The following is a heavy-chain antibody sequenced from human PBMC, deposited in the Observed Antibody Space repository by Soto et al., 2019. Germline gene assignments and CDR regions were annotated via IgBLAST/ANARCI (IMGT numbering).Heavy chain of an antibody. V-gene: IGHV4-34*01. CDR3: ARDPAP. Sequence: PSETLSLTCAVYGGSFSGYYWSWIRQPPGKGLEWIGEINHSGSTNYNPSLKSRVTISVDTSKNQFSLQLSSLSAADTAVYYCARDPAPWGQGTLVTVSS. CDR2: INHSGST. J-gene: IGHJ5*02. CDR1: GGSFSGYY.